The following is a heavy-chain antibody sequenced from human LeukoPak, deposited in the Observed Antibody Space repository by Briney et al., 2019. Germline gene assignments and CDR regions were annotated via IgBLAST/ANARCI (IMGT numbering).Heavy chain of an antibody. D-gene: IGHD3-22*01. CDR1: GGTFSSYA. Sequence: SVKVSCKASGGTFSSYAISWVRQAPGQGLEWMGGIIPIFGTANYAQKFQGRVTITADKSTSTAYMELSSLRSEDTAVYYCARDRVGYDSSGLGYWGQGTLVTVSS. CDR3: ARDRVGYDSSGLGY. J-gene: IGHJ4*02. CDR2: IIPIFGTA. V-gene: IGHV1-69*06.